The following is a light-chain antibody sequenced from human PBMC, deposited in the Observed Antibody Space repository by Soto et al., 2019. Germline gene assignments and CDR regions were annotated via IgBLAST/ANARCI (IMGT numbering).Light chain of an antibody. Sequence: IVLTHSPATLSFSPGERVTLSFRASQSINSFLAWYQQRRGQAPRLLIHGASNRATGIPDRFSGSGSGPDFTLTISRLEPEDFAVYYCQQYGGSPRTFGQGTKVDIK. CDR1: QSINSF. J-gene: IGKJ1*01. V-gene: IGKV3-20*01. CDR2: GAS. CDR3: QQYGGSPRT.